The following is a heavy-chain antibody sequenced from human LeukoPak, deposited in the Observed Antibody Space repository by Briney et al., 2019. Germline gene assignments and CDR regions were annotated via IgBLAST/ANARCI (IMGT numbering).Heavy chain of an antibody. V-gene: IGHV3-30*18. CDR2: ISEDGSNK. CDR1: GFTCSSYG. J-gene: IGHJ4*02. D-gene: IGHD6-13*01. Sequence: PGRSLSRTCAASGFTCSSYGMHCVRQAPGRGLEWVAAISEDGSNKNYADSVKGRFTISRDNSNNMLYLQMNSLRAEDTAVYYCAKDRETTAFGTCHYWGQGPLVTVSS. CDR3: AKDRETTAFGTCHY.